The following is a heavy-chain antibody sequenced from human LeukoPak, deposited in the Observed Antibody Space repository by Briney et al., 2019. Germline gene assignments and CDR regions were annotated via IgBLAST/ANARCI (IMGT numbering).Heavy chain of an antibody. V-gene: IGHV1-2*02. Sequence: ASVKVSCKASGYTFTGYYMHWVRQAPGQGLEWMGWINPNSGGTNYAQKFQGRVTMTRDTSISTAYMELSRLRSDDTAVYYCARLYDFWSGYYGTDYYYYGMDVWGQGTTVTVSS. CDR3: ARLYDFWSGYYGTDYYYYGMDV. J-gene: IGHJ6*02. D-gene: IGHD3-3*01. CDR1: GYTFTGYY. CDR2: INPNSGGT.